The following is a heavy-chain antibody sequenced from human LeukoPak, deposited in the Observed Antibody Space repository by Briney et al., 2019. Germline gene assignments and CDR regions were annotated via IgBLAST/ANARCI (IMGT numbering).Heavy chain of an antibody. V-gene: IGHV4-59*01. Sequence: PSETLSLTCTVSGGSISSYYWSWIRQPPGKGLEWIGYIYYSGSTNYNPSLKSRVTISVDTSKNQFSLKLSSVTAADTAVYYCARLDYSSSWYVVDYWGQGTLVTVSS. D-gene: IGHD6-13*01. CDR1: GGSISSYY. CDR3: ARLDYSSSWYVVDY. CDR2: IYYSGST. J-gene: IGHJ4*02.